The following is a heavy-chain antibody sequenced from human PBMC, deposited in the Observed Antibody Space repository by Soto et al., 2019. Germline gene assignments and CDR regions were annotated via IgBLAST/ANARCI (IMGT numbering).Heavy chain of an antibody. CDR1: GGSISSGDYY. CDR3: AGNMAARNYYGLDV. CDR2: ISYSGRA. D-gene: IGHD6-6*01. Sequence: QVQLQESGPGLVKPSQTLSLTCTVSGGSISSGDYYWSWIRQSPGKGLEWIGYISYSGRAYYNPSLKGRVIMSVDTSKDQFYLKLSSVTGADTAVYYCAGNMAARNYYGLDVWGQGTKVTVSS. J-gene: IGHJ6*02. V-gene: IGHV4-30-4*01.